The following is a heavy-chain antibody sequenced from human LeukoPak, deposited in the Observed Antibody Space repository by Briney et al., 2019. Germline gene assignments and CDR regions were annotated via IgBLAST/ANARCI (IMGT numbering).Heavy chain of an antibody. CDR1: GYTFTSYG. Sequence: GASVKVSCKASGYTFTSYGISWVRQAPGQGLEWMGWISAYNGNTNYAQKLQGRVTMTTDTSTSTAYVELRSLRSDDTAVYYCAREAYGSSWYPDYWGQGTLVTVSS. CDR3: AREAYGSSWYPDY. J-gene: IGHJ4*02. V-gene: IGHV1-18*01. D-gene: IGHD6-13*01. CDR2: ISAYNGNT.